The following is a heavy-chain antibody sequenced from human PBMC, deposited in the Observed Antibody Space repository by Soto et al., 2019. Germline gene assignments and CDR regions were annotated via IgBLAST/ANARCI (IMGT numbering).Heavy chain of an antibody. CDR2: ISYDGSNK. D-gene: IGHD3-16*02. J-gene: IGHJ5*02. CDR3: ARVRFRGVILHNWFDP. V-gene: IGHV3-30-3*01. CDR1: GFTFSSYA. Sequence: QVQLVESGGGVVQPGRSLRLSCAASGFTFSSYAMHWVRQAPGKGLEWVAVISYDGSNKYYADSVKGRFTISRDNSKNTLYLQMNSLRAEDTAVYYCARVRFRGVILHNWFDPWGQGTLVTVS.